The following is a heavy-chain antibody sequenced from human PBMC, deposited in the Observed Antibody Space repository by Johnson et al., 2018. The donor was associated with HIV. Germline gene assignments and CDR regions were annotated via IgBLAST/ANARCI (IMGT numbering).Heavy chain of an antibody. Sequence: VQLVESGGGLVKPGGSLRLSCAASGFTFSDYYISWIRQAPGKGLEWVADIKCDGSEKYYVDSVKGRFTISRDNSKNTLYLHINTLRPEDTAVYYCANGEGGSFFLAFDIWGQGTMVTVSS. CDR2: IKCDGSEK. V-gene: IGHV3-7*01. D-gene: IGHD1-26*01. J-gene: IGHJ3*02. CDR1: GFTFSDYY. CDR3: ANGEGGSFFLAFDI.